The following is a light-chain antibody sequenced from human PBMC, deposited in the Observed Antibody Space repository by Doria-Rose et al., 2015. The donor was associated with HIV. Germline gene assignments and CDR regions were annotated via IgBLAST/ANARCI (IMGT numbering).Light chain of an antibody. CDR2: DGS. CDR3: HQYGTSWT. Sequence: TQSPGTLSLSPGERATLPCRASQSFSSTYLAWYRQKPGQAPSLLIYDGSTRATGIPDRFSAGGSGTDFTLTINRLEPEDFALYYCHQYGTSWTFGQGTKVEI. J-gene: IGKJ1*01. CDR1: QSFSSTY. V-gene: IGKV3-20*01.